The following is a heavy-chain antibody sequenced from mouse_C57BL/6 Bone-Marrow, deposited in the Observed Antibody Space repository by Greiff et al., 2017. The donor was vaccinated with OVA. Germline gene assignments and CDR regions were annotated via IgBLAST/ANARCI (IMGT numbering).Heavy chain of an antibody. J-gene: IGHJ4*01. CDR3: ARDACRGGMDY. V-gene: IGHV7-1*01. CDR2: SRNKANDYTT. D-gene: IGHD6-1*01. Sequence: EVMLVESGGGLVQSGRSLRLSCATSGFTFSDFYMEWVRQAPGKGLEWIAASRNKANDYTTEYSASVKGRFIVSRDTSQSILYLQMNALRAEDTAMYYCARDACRGGMDYWGQGTSVTVSS. CDR1: GFTFSDFY.